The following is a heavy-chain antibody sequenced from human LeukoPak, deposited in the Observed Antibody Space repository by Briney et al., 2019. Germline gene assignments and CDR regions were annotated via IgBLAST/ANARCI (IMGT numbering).Heavy chain of an antibody. CDR2: ISYDGSNK. J-gene: IGHJ4*02. V-gene: IGHV3-30*03. CDR1: GFTFSSYG. D-gene: IGHD5-24*01. Sequence: PGGSLRLSCAASGFTFSSYGMHWVRQAPGKGLEWVALISYDGSNKYYADSVKGRFTISRDNSKNTLYLQMNSLRAEDTAVYYCARGRRDGYTYFDYWGQGTLVTVSP. CDR3: ARGRRDGYTYFDY.